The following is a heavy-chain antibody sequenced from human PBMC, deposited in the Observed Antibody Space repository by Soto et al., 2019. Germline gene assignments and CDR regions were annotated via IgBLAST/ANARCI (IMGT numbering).Heavy chain of an antibody. V-gene: IGHV1-18*04. CDR2: ISAYNGNT. CDR3: ARDVTMRRGYCSGGSCPYYYYYGMDV. J-gene: IGHJ6*02. CDR1: GYTFTSYG. Sequence: ASLKFSCNPSGYTFTSYGISWVRHAPGQGLEWIGWISAYNGNTNYAQKLQGRVTMTTDTSTSTAYMELRSLRSDDTAVYYCARDVTMRRGYCSGGSCPYYYYYGMDVWGQGTTVTVSS. D-gene: IGHD2-15*01.